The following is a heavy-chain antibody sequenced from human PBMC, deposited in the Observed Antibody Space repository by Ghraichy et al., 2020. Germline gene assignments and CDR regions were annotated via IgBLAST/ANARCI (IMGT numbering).Heavy chain of an antibody. CDR3: ASPYYDSSGYYPQAEYFQH. D-gene: IGHD3-22*01. CDR1: GGSISSSSYY. J-gene: IGHJ1*01. V-gene: IGHV4-39*07. CDR2: IYYSGST. Sequence: SETLSLTCTVSGGSISSSSYYWGWIRQPPGKGLEWIGSIYYSGSTYYNPSLKSRVTISVDTSKNQFSLKLSSVTAADTAVYYCASPYYDSSGYYPQAEYFQHWGQGTLVTGSS.